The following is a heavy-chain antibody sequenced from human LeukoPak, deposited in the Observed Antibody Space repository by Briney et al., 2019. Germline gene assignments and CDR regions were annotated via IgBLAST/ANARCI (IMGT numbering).Heavy chain of an antibody. CDR3: ARDHPPGSYGFWSGYYYYGMDV. J-gene: IGHJ6*02. CDR1: GFTFSSYS. D-gene: IGHD3-3*01. Sequence: PGGSLRLSCAASGFTFSSYSMNWVRQAPGKGLEWVSSISSSSSYIYYADSVKGRFTISRDNAKNSLYLQMNSLRAEDTAVYYCARDHPPGSYGFWSGYYYYGMDVWGQGTTVTVSS. V-gene: IGHV3-21*01. CDR2: ISSSSSYI.